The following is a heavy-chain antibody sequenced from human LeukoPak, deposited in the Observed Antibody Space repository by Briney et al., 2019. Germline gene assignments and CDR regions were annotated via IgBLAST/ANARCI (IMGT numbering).Heavy chain of an antibody. CDR2: ISYDGSNK. CDR1: GLTFRKYT. J-gene: IGHJ4*02. D-gene: IGHD2-2*01. V-gene: IGHV3-30-3*02. Sequence: SGGSLRLSCVASGLTFRKYTMNWVRQAPGKGLEWVAVISYDGSNKYFADSVKGRFTISRDNSKNTLYLQMNSLRAEDTAVYYCAKLAGGGGYCSSTSCFQSDYWGQGTLVTVSS. CDR3: AKLAGGGGYCSSTSCFQSDY.